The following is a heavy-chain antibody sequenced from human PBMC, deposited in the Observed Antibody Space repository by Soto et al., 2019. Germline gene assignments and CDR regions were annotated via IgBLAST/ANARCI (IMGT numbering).Heavy chain of an antibody. J-gene: IGHJ6*02. V-gene: IGHV3-33*01. CDR1: GFSFSSHG. Sequence: QVQLVESGGDVVQPGRSLRLSCAASGFSFSSHGMHWVRQAPGKGLEWVAHLWSRGERANYADSVKGRFTISGDQSKNTLYLQMNNLRAEDTAVYYCARDAQQLANYGMDVWGQGTTVTVSS. D-gene: IGHD6-13*01. CDR3: ARDAQQLANYGMDV. CDR2: LWSRGERA.